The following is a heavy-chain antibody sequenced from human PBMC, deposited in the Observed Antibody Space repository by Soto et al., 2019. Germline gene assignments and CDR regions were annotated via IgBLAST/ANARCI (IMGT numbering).Heavy chain of an antibody. V-gene: IGHV3-30*18. D-gene: IGHD1-1*01. CDR2: ISYDGSNK. CDR3: AKDRTDGHFLVHY. CDR1: GFTFSSYG. J-gene: IGHJ4*02. Sequence: GESLKISCTASGFTFSSYGMHWVRQAPGKGLEWVAVISYDGSNKYYADSVKGRFTISRDNSKNTLYLQMNSMRAEDTAVYYCAKDRTDGHFLVHYWGQGTLVTVSS.